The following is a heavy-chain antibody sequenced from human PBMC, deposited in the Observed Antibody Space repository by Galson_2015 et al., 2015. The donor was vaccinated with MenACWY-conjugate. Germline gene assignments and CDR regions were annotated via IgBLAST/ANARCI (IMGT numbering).Heavy chain of an antibody. CDR1: GFTFSSYA. V-gene: IGHV3-30*04. CDR3: ARDWGYSYGFFDY. Sequence: SLRLSCAASGFTFSSYAMHWVRQAPGKGLEWVAVISYDGSNKYYADSVKGRFTISRDNSKNTLYLQMNSLRAEDTAVYYCARDWGYSYGFFDYWGQGTLVTVSS. D-gene: IGHD5-18*01. J-gene: IGHJ4*02. CDR2: ISYDGSNK.